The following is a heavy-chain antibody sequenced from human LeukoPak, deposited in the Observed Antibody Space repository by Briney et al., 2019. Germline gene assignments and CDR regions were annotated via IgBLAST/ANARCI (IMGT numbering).Heavy chain of an antibody. V-gene: IGHV3-30*02. CDR3: EGYDILTGPDAFDI. Sequence: TGGSLRLSCAASGFTFSGYGMHWVRQAPGKGLEWVAFIRHDGSNKYYADSVKGRFTISRDNSKKTLYLQMNGLRAEDTAVYYCEGYDILTGPDAFDIWGQGTMVTVSS. J-gene: IGHJ3*02. CDR1: GFTFSGYG. D-gene: IGHD3-9*01. CDR2: IRHDGSNK.